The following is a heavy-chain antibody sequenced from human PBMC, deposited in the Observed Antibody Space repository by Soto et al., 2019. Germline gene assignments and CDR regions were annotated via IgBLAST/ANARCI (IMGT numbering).Heavy chain of an antibody. Sequence: GGSLRLSCAASGFTFSSYAMSWVRQAPGKGLEWVSAISGSGGSTYYADSVKGRFTISRDNSKNTLYLQMNSLRAEDTAVYYCAKDTYGSSGWYGLDYWGQGTLVTVSS. V-gene: IGHV3-23*01. D-gene: IGHD6-19*01. J-gene: IGHJ4*02. CDR2: ISGSGGST. CDR3: AKDTYGSSGWYGLDY. CDR1: GFTFSSYA.